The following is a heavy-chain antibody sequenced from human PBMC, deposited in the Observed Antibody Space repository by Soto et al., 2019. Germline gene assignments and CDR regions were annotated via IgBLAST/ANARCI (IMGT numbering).Heavy chain of an antibody. J-gene: IGHJ6*02. D-gene: IGHD2-2*01. CDR1: GFTFSSYA. Sequence: PGGSLRLSCAASGFTFSSYAMSWVRQAPGKGLEWVSAISGSGGSTYYADSVKGRFTISRDNSKNTLYLQMNSLRAEDTAVYYCAKSTCSSTSCSQTTAYYYYYGMDVWGQGTTVTVSS. CDR3: AKSTCSSTSCSQTTAYYYYYGMDV. V-gene: IGHV3-23*01. CDR2: ISGSGGST.